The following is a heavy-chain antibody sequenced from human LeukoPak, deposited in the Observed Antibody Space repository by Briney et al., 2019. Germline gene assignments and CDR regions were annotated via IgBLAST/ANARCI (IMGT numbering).Heavy chain of an antibody. V-gene: IGHV4-34*01. CDR1: GGSFSGYY. Sequence: PSETLSLTCAVYGGSFSGYYWSWIRQPPGKGLEWIGEINHSGSTNYNPSLKSRVTISVDTSKNQLSLKLSSVTAADTAVYYCARGPLYYYGSGSYLVYFDYWGQGTLVTVSS. CDR2: INHSGST. D-gene: IGHD3-10*01. CDR3: ARGPLYYYGSGSYLVYFDY. J-gene: IGHJ4*02.